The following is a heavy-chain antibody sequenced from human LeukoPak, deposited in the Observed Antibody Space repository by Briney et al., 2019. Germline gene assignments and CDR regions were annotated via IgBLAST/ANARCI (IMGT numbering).Heavy chain of an antibody. Sequence: ASVKVSCKASGYTFTSYGISWVRQAPGQGLEWMGWISAYNGNTNYAQKLQGRVTMTTDTSTSTAYMELRSLRSEDTAVYYCARDGSSWYESFYYYYMDVWGKGTTVTISS. CDR1: GYTFTSYG. V-gene: IGHV1-18*01. J-gene: IGHJ6*03. D-gene: IGHD6-13*01. CDR3: ARDGSSWYESFYYYYMDV. CDR2: ISAYNGNT.